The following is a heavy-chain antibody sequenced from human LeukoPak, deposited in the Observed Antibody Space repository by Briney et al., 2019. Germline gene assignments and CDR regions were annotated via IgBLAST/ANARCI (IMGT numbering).Heavy chain of an antibody. CDR2: IYTSGST. D-gene: IGHD5-24*01. J-gene: IGHJ6*03. Sequence: SETLSLTCTVSGGSISSGSYYWSWIRQPPGKGLEWIGRIYTSGSTNYNPSLKSRVTISVDTSKNQFSLKLSSVTAADTAVYYCARDSHGQTLDSTIFYYYYYMDVWGKGTTVTVSS. V-gene: IGHV4-61*02. CDR1: GGSISSGSYY. CDR3: ARDSHGQTLDSTIFYYYYYMDV.